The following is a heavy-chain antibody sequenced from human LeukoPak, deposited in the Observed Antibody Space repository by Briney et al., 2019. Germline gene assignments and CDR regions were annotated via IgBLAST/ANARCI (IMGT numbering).Heavy chain of an antibody. CDR2: IYTSGGT. CDR1: GGSISSYY. V-gene: IGHV4-4*09. CDR3: ARLSLLRFLDY. J-gene: IGHJ4*02. D-gene: IGHD3-3*01. Sequence: KPSETLSLTCTVSGGSISSYYWSWIRQPPGKGLEWIGYIYTSGGTNYNPSLKSRVTISVDTSKNQLSLKLSSVTAADTAVYYCARLSLLRFLDYWGQGTLVTVSS.